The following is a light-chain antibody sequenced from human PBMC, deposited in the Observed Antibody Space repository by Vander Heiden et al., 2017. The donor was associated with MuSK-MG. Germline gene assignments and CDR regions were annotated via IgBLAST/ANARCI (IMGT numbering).Light chain of an antibody. Sequence: TITCRASQSISSYLNWYQQKPGKAPKLLIYAASSLQSGVPSRFSGSGSGTDFTLTISRLQPEDFATYYCQQSDSTPYTFGQGTKLXIK. J-gene: IGKJ2*01. V-gene: IGKV1-39*01. CDR2: AAS. CDR1: QSISSY. CDR3: QQSDSTPYT.